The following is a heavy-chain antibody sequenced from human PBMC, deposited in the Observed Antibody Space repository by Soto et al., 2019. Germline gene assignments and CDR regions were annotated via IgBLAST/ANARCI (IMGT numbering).Heavy chain of an antibody. CDR1: GLNFSTYW. V-gene: IGHV3-7*01. CDR2: IKQDGSET. CDR3: AREGFYYDYWSGYTKPYYFDN. D-gene: IGHD3-3*01. J-gene: IGHJ4*02. Sequence: AGGSLRLSCAASGLNFSTYWMSWVRQSPGKGLEWVANIKQDGSETYYVDSVKGRFTTSRDNAKKSLYLQMNSLRAEDTAVYYCAREGFYYDYWSGYTKPYYFDNWGQGALVTVSS.